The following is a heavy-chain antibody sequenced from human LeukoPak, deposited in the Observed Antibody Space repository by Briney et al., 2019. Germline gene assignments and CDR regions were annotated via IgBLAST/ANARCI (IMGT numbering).Heavy chain of an antibody. J-gene: IGHJ4*02. CDR3: VGIYYDSSHYFDY. CDR2: ISSNGGTT. CDR1: GFTFSSYA. D-gene: IGHD3-3*01. V-gene: IGHV3-64D*06. Sequence: PGGSLRLSCSASGFTFSSYAMHWVRQAPGKRLEYVSAISSNGGTTYYADSVKGRFTISRDNSKSTLYLQMSSLRAEDTAVYFCVGIYYDSSHYFDYWGQGTLVTVSS.